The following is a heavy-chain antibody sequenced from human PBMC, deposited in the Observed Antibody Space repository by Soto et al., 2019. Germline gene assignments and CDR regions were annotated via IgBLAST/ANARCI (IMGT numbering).Heavy chain of an antibody. D-gene: IGHD2-8*02. CDR2: INHSGST. CDR3: ARDKITGLFDY. CDR1: GLYFIGYY. Sequence: PSETLSLTCAFYGLYFIGYYWTWIRQPPGTGLEWIGEINHSGSTNYNPSLKSRVTISVDTSKNQFSLKLTSVTAADTAVYYCARDKITGLFDYWGQGTLVTVS. V-gene: IGHV4-34*01. J-gene: IGHJ4*02.